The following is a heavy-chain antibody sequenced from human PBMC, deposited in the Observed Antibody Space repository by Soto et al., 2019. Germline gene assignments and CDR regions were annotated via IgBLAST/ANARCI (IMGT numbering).Heavy chain of an antibody. J-gene: IGHJ5*02. Sequence: SETLSLTCTVSGGSISSSRYYWGWIRQPPGKGLEWIGSIYYSGSTYYNPSLKSRVTISVDTSKNQFSLKLSSVTAADTAVYYCARQGSGWHEGWFDPWGQGTLVTVSS. D-gene: IGHD6-19*01. CDR2: IYYSGST. CDR3: ARQGSGWHEGWFDP. V-gene: IGHV4-39*01. CDR1: GGSISSSRYY.